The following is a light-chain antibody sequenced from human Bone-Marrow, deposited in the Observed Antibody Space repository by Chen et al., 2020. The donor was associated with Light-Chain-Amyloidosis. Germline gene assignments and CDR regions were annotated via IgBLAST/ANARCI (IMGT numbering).Light chain of an antibody. CDR3: QSYGTCTWV. V-gene: IGLV6-57*02. J-gene: IGLJ3*02. CDR1: SGNIADDC. Sequence: VLTQPRSVSESPGETGIISCTGSSGNIADDCVHWYQQRPGRVPNNVLYEDNQRPSGVPDRSSGSIDSSSNSASLTISGLGTEDEAYYYCQSYGTCTWVFGGGTKLTVL. CDR2: EDN.